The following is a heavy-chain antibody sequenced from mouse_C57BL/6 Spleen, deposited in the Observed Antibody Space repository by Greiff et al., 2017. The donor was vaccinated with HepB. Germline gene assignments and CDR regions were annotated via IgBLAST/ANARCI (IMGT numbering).Heavy chain of an antibody. V-gene: IGHV1-18*01. Sequence: EVQLQQSGPELVKPGASVKIPCKASGYTFTDYNMDWVKQSHGKSLEWIGDINPNNGGTIYNQKFKGKATLTVDKSSSTAYMELRSLTSEDTAVYYCARSYDEGNAMDYWGQGTSVTVSS. D-gene: IGHD2-12*01. J-gene: IGHJ4*01. CDR2: INPNNGGT. CDR3: ARSYDEGNAMDY. CDR1: GYTFTDYN.